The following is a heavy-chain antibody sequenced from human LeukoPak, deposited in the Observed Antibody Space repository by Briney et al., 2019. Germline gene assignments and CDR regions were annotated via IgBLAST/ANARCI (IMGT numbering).Heavy chain of an antibody. D-gene: IGHD6-13*01. J-gene: IGHJ6*02. Sequence: GGSLRLFCAASGFYFSSYAMSWVRQAPGEGLEWVSAIRGSGGPPHYANSVKGRFTISRDNSNDTLYLQMASLRAEDTAVYYCAKVGSSMSFYYYYGMDVWGQGATVTVSS. CDR3: AKVGSSMSFYYYYGMDV. CDR2: IRGSGGPP. CDR1: GFYFSSYA. V-gene: IGHV3-23*01.